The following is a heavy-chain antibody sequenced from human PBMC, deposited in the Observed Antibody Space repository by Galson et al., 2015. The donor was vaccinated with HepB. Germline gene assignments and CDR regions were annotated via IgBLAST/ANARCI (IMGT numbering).Heavy chain of an antibody. CDR1: GYTFTSYY. J-gene: IGHJ3*01. CDR3: ARGASGRSTAGYYMDV. V-gene: IGHV1-46*03. Sequence: SVKVSCKASGYTFTSYYMHWVRQAPGQGLEWLGVINPSGGSTTYAQKFQDRVTMTRDTSTSTVYMELSSLRSEDTAVYYCARGASGRSTAGYYMDVWGQGSLVTISS. CDR2: INPSGGST. D-gene: IGHD1-26*01.